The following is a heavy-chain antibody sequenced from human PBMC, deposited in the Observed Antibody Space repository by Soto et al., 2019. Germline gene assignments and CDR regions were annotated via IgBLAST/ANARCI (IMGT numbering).Heavy chain of an antibody. CDR1: GYSFISYG. CDR3: AREGASKWNDRRPPYYYGMDV. CDR2: ISGYNGNT. Sequence: ASVKVSCKASGYSFISYGISWVRQAHGQGLEWMGWISGYNGNTNYAQKLQGRVTMTTDTSTSTAYMELRSLRSDDTAVYYCAREGASKWNDRRPPYYYGMDVWG. V-gene: IGHV1-18*04. D-gene: IGHD1-1*01. J-gene: IGHJ6*02.